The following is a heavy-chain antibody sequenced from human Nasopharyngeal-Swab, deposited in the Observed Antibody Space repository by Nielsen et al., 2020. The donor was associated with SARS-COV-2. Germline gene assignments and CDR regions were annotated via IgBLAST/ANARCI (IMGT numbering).Heavy chain of an antibody. CDR3: AKCSGSGIWDLTPVDY. J-gene: IGHJ4*02. CDR2: IGGGGDST. Sequence: GESLNISCAASGFILSSYCMTWVRQAPGKGLEWVSSIGGGGDSTFYADSVKGRFTISRDRSENTLYLQMNSLRVEDTAVYYCAKCSGSGIWDLTPVDYWGQGTLVTVSS. V-gene: IGHV3-23*01. CDR1: GFILSSYC. D-gene: IGHD1-26*01.